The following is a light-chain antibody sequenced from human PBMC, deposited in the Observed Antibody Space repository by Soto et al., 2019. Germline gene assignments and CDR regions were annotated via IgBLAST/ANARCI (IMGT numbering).Light chain of an antibody. CDR1: QGISNY. CDR3: QKYNSAPPT. CDR2: ASY. J-gene: IGKJ4*01. Sequence: DIPMTQSPSSLSASVGDRVTITCRASQGISNYLAWYQQKPGKVPKLLIYASYTLQSGVPSRFSGSGSGTDFTLTISSLQTEDVATYYCQKYNSAPPTFGGGTKVEIK. V-gene: IGKV1-27*01.